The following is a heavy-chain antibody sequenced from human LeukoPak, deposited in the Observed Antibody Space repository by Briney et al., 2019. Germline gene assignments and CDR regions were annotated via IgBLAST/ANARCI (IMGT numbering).Heavy chain of an antibody. D-gene: IGHD3-9*01. Sequence: PGGSLRLSCAASGFTFSSYAMHWVRQAPGKGLEWVAVISYDGSNKYYADSVKGRFTISRDNSKNTLYLQMNSLRAEDTAVYYCARGDDILTGYSDYFDYRGQGTLVTVSS. J-gene: IGHJ4*02. CDR3: ARGDDILTGYSDYFDY. CDR2: ISYDGSNK. CDR1: GFTFSSYA. V-gene: IGHV3-30*04.